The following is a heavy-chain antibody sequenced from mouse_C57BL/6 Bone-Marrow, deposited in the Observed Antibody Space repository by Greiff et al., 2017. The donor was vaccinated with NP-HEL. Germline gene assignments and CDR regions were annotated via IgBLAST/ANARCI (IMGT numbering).Heavy chain of an antibody. CDR1: GYTFTDYE. J-gene: IGHJ3*01. CDR2: IDPETGGT. CDR3: TRPSEAY. Sequence: VQGVESGAELVRPGASVTLSCKASGYTFTDYEMHWVKQTPVHGLEWIGAIDPETGGTAYNQKFKGKAILTADKSSSTAYMELRSLTSEDSAVYYCTRPSEAYWGQGTLVTVSA. V-gene: IGHV1-15*01. D-gene: IGHD3-1*01.